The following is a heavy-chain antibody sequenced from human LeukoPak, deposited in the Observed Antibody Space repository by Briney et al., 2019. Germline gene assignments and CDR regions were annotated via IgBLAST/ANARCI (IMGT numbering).Heavy chain of an antibody. Sequence: PGGSLRLSCAVSGFTFSNYAMSWVRQAPGKGLEWVSAISGSGGSTYYADSVKGRFTISRDNSKNTLYLQMNSLRAEDTAVYYCAKGRLLWFGEFDAFDVWGQGTMVTVSS. CDR2: ISGSGGST. CDR3: AKGRLLWFGEFDAFDV. J-gene: IGHJ3*01. D-gene: IGHD3-10*01. V-gene: IGHV3-23*01. CDR1: GFTFSNYA.